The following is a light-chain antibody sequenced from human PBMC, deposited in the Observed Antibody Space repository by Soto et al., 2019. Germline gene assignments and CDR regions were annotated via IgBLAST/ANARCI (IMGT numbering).Light chain of an antibody. Sequence: QSVLTQPASVSGSPGQSITISCTGTSSDVGGYDYVSWYQLHPGKAPKLMVFEVSNRPSGVSYRFSGSKSGNTASLTISGLQAEDEAHYYCSSYTSDNRDYVFGTGTKVTVL. CDR1: SSDVGGYDY. V-gene: IGLV2-14*01. J-gene: IGLJ1*01. CDR3: SSYTSDNRDYV. CDR2: EVS.